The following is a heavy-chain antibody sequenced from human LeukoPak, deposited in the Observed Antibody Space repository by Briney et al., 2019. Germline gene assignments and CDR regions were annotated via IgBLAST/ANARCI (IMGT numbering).Heavy chain of an antibody. D-gene: IGHD2-15*01. CDR3: ARGIWAYYYYYYMDV. J-gene: IGHJ6*03. CDR1: GGSISSYY. CDR2: IYYSGST. V-gene: IGHV4-59*01. Sequence: ASETLSLTCTVSGGSISSYYWSWIRQPPGKGLEWIGYIYYSGSTNYNPSLKSRVTISVDTSKNQFSLKLSSVTAADTAVYYCARGIWAYYYYYYMDVWGKGTTVTISS.